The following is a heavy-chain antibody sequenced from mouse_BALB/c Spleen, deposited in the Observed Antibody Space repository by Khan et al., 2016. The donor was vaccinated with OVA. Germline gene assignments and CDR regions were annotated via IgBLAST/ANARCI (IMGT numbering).Heavy chain of an antibody. D-gene: IGHD1-1*01. V-gene: IGHV1S41*01. CDR3: ARSKYYGSCLYVMDY. CDR2: IAPGSGST. CDR1: GYTFTSYW. J-gene: IGHJ4*01. Sequence: DLVKPGASVTLSCKASGYTFTSYWINWIKQRPGQGLEWIGRIAPGSGSTSYNEMFKDKTTLTVDTSSSTAYIQLISLSSDDSAGYFCARSKYYGSCLYVMDYWGQGTSVTVSS.